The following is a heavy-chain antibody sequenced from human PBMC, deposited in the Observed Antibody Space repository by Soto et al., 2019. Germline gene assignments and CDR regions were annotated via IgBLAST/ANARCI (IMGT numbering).Heavy chain of an antibody. CDR1: GGSISSYY. J-gene: IGHJ6*03. Sequence: PSETLSLTCTVSGGSISSYYWSWIRQPPGKGLEWIGYIYYSGSTNYNPSLKSRVTISVDTSKNQFSLKLSSVTAADTAVYYCARDLGYFDWSQTRVGSSEREPYYMDVWGKGTTVTVSS. V-gene: IGHV4-59*01. D-gene: IGHD3-9*01. CDR2: IYYSGST. CDR3: ARDLGYFDWSQTRVGSSEREPYYMDV.